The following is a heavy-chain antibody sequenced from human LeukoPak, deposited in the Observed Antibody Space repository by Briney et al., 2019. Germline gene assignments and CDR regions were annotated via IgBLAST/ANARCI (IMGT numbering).Heavy chain of an antibody. CDR2: IKEDGARK. CDR1: GFTVDTNW. D-gene: IGHD3-16*01. J-gene: IGHJ4*02. V-gene: IGHV3-7*01. Sequence: GGSLRLSCEASGFTVDTNWISWFRQAPGKGLDWVAHIKEDGARKYYVDSVRGRFTISRDNAKNSLFLQMNSLRVEDTAVFYCVAWGSLVVWGQGTLVTVSS. CDR3: VAWGSLVV.